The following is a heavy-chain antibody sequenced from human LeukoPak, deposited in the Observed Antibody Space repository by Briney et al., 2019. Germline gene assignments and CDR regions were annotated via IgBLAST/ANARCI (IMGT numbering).Heavy chain of an antibody. V-gene: IGHV4-34*01. CDR2: INHSGST. CDR3: ARRGRITMFKARAGYFDY. J-gene: IGHJ4*02. D-gene: IGHD3-3*01. CDR1: GGSFSGYY. Sequence: SETLSLTCAVYGGSFSGYYWSWIRQPPGKGLEWIGEINHSGSTNYNPSLKSRVTISVDTSKNQFSLKLSSVTAADTAVYYCARRGRITMFKARAGYFDYWGQGTLVTVSS.